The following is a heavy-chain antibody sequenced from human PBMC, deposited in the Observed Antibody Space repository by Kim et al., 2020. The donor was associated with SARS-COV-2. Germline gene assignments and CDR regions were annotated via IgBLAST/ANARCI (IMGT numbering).Heavy chain of an antibody. J-gene: IGHJ6*02. D-gene: IGHD6-13*01. Sequence: GGSLRLSCAASGFTFDDYAMHWVRRAPGKGLEWVSGISWNSGSIGYADSVKGRFTISRDNAKNSLYLQMNSLRAEDTALYYCAKDIAAAGIGYYYYYYGMDVWGQGTTVTVSS. CDR2: ISWNSGSI. CDR1: GFTFDDYA. CDR3: AKDIAAAGIGYYYYYYGMDV. V-gene: IGHV3-9*01.